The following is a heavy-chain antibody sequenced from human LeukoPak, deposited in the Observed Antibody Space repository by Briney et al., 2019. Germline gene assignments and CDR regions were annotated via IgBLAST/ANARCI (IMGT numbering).Heavy chain of an antibody. D-gene: IGHD2-2*02. J-gene: IGHJ4*02. Sequence: ASVKVSCKASGYTFTSYYMHWARQAPGQGLEWMGIINPSGGSTSYAQKFQGRVTMTRDTSTSTVYMELSSLRSEETAVYYCARGARRVDIVVVPAAINEPGFDYWGQGTLVTVSA. CDR1: GYTFTSYY. CDR2: INPSGGST. V-gene: IGHV1-46*01. CDR3: ARGARRVDIVVVPAAINEPGFDY.